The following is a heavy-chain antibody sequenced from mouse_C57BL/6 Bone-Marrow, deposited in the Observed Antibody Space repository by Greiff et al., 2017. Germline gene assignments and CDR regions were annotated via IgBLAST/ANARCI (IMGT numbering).Heavy chain of an antibody. CDR3: ARDGWWYFDV. J-gene: IGHJ1*03. CDR1: GFTFSSYA. V-gene: IGHV5-4*01. D-gene: IGHD2-3*01. Sequence: EVMLVESGGGLVKPGGSLKLSCAASGFTFSSYAMSWVRQTPEKRLEWVATISDGGSYTYYTDNVKGRFTISRDNAKNNLYLQMSHLKSEDTAMYYCARDGWWYFDVWGTGTTVTVSS. CDR2: ISDGGSYT.